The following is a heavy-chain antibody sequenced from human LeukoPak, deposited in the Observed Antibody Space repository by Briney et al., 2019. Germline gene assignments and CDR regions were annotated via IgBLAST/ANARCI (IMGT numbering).Heavy chain of an antibody. CDR2: ISSNGGNI. J-gene: IGHJ4*02. CDR3: VKRSGLYFDY. CDR1: GFTFSSYA. D-gene: IGHD1-26*01. V-gene: IGHV3-64D*09. Sequence: GGSLRLSCSGSGFTFSSYAIHWVRQAPGKGLQYVSGISSNGGNIYNADSVKGRFTISRDNSKNTVDLQMSSLRAEDTAVYYCVKRSGLYFDYWGQGTLVTVSS.